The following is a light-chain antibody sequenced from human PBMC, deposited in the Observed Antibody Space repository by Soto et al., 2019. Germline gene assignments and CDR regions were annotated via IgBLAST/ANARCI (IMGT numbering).Light chain of an antibody. V-gene: IGKV1-5*01. Sequence: DIRMTQSPSTLSASVGDRVTITCRASQSISSWLAWYQQKPGKAPKLLIYDASSLESGVPSRVSGSGSGTEFTLTISGLQPDEFATYYCQQYNSYSRTFGQGTKVEIK. CDR1: QSISSW. J-gene: IGKJ1*01. CDR3: QQYNSYSRT. CDR2: DAS.